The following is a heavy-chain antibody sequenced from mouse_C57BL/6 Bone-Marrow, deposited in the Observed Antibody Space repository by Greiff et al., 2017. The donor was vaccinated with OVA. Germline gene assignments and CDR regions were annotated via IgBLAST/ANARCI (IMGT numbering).Heavy chain of an antibody. V-gene: IGHV1-15*01. J-gene: IGHJ3*01. CDR1: GYTFTDYE. CDR2: IDPETGGT. Sequence: QVQLQQSGAELVRPGASVTLSCKASGYTFTDYEMHWVKQTPVHGLEWIGAIDPETGGTAYNQKFKGKAILTADKSSSTAYMELRSLTSEDSAVYYCTRCYYGSSYAFAYWGQGTLVTVSA. CDR3: TRCYYGSSYAFAY. D-gene: IGHD1-1*01.